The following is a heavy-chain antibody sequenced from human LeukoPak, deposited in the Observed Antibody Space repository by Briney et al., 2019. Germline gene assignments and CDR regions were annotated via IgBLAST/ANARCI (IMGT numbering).Heavy chain of an antibody. CDR3: ARGGAVAGPDWGDAFDI. J-gene: IGHJ3*02. Sequence: SPSQTLSLTYAVSGGSISSGVYSWSWFRQPPGKGLEWIGYIYYSGNTYYNPSLKSRVTISVDTSKNHFSLKLSSVTAADTAVYYCARGGAVAGPDWGDAFDIWGQGTMVTVSS. CDR1: GGSISSGVYS. V-gene: IGHV4-30-4*07. CDR2: IYYSGNT. D-gene: IGHD6-13*01.